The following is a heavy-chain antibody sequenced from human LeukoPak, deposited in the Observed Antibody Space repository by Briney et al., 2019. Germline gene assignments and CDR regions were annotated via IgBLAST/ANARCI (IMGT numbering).Heavy chain of an antibody. CDR1: GGSISSSSHY. Sequence: SETLSLTCTVSGGSISSSSHYWGWIRQPPGKGLEWIGSIYYSGSTYYNPSLKSRVTISVDTSKNQFSLKLSSVTAADTAVYYCARSAWQYNWFDPWGQGTLVTVSS. CDR2: IYYSGST. CDR3: ARSAWQYNWFDP. D-gene: IGHD6-19*01. J-gene: IGHJ5*02. V-gene: IGHV4-39*01.